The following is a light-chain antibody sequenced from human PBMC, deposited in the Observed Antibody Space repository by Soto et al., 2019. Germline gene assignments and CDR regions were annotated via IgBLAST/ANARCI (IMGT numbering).Light chain of an antibody. CDR3: KHYTSHSAR. CDR1: QTISIS. Sequence: PLTHPPSPLSVSVRDGVTITCRASQTISISLAWSQQKPGKDPKLLIYDAYTLKSGVPSRFSGRGSGTEVPLTISSLQPEDVAPYYCKHYTSHSARFAQGSKV. J-gene: IGKJ1*01. V-gene: IGKV1-5*03. CDR2: DAY.